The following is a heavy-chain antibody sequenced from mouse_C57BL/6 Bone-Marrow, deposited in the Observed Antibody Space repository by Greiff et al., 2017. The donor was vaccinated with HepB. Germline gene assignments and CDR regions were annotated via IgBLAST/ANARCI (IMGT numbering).Heavy chain of an antibody. CDR2: IHPNSGST. V-gene: IGHV1-64*01. D-gene: IGHD1-1*01. CDR1: GYTFTSYW. J-gene: IGHJ3*01. Sequence: VQLQQPGAELVKPGALVKLSCKASGYTFTSYWMHWVKQRPGQGLEWIGMIHPNSGSTNYNEKFKSKATLTVDKSSSTAYMQLSSLTSEDSAVYYCARGCGSSWFAYWGQGTLVTVSA. CDR3: ARGCGSSWFAY.